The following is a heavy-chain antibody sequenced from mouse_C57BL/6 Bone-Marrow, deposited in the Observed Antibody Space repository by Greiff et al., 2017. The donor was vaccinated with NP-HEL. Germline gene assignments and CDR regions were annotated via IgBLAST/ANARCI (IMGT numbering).Heavy chain of an antibody. D-gene: IGHD1-1*01. V-gene: IGHV1-76*01. CDR1: GYTFTDYY. Sequence: VQLQQSGAELVRPGASVKLSCKASGYTFTDYYINWVKQRPGQGLEWIARIYPGSGNTYYNEKFKGKATLTAEKSSSTAYMQLSSLTSEDSAVYFCARGGTLLLRYGWYFDVWGTGTTVTVSS. CDR3: ARGGTLLLRYGWYFDV. CDR2: IYPGSGNT. J-gene: IGHJ1*03.